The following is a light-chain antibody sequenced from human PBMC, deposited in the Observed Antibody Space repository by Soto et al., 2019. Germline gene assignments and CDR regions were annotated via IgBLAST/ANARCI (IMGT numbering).Light chain of an antibody. CDR3: QQYHNWPA. CDR1: QRVFSS. Sequence: EIVMTQSPATLSVSPGERATLSCRASQRVFSSLAWHQQKPGQAPRLLIYGAATRATGLPARFSGSGSGTEFTLPISSLQSEDFAVYYCQQYHNWPAFGQGTKVEIK. CDR2: GAA. V-gene: IGKV3-15*01. J-gene: IGKJ1*01.